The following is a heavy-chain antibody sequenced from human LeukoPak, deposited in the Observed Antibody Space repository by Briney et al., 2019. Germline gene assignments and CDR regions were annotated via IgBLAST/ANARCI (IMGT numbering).Heavy chain of an antibody. Sequence: ASVKVSCKASGGTFSSYAISWVRQAPGQGLEWMGGIIPIFGTANYAQKFQGRVTITTDESTSTAYMELSSLRSEDTAVYYCAREDRDKDYYDSSGFDYWGQGTLVTVSS. CDR2: IIPIFGTA. V-gene: IGHV1-69*05. CDR3: AREDRDKDYYDSSGFDY. CDR1: GGTFSSYA. J-gene: IGHJ4*02. D-gene: IGHD3-22*01.